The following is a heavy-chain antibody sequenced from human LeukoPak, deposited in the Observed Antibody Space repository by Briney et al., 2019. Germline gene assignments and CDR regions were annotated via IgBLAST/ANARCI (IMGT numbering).Heavy chain of an antibody. CDR2: IIPILGIA. Sequence: GASVKVSCKASGYTFTSYGISWVRQAPGQGLEWMGRIIPILGIANYALKFQGRVTITADKSTSTANMELSSLTSEDTALYYCARDRGYSGTYPIDYWGQGTLVIVSS. J-gene: IGHJ4*02. V-gene: IGHV1-69*04. D-gene: IGHD1-26*01. CDR3: ARDRGYSGTYPIDY. CDR1: GYTFTSYG.